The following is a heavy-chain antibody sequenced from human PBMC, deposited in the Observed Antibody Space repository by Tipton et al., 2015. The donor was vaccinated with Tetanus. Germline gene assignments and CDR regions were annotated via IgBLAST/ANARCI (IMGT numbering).Heavy chain of an antibody. V-gene: IGHV4-34*01. CDR3: ARLSPTPPRYCSGGSCSDFDY. Sequence: TLSLTCAVYGGSFSGYYWSWIRQPPGKGLEWIGEINHSGSTNYNPSLKSRVTISVDTSKNQFSLKLSSVAAADTAVYYCARLSPTPPRYCSGGSCSDFDYWGQGTLVTVSS. J-gene: IGHJ4*02. CDR2: INHSGST. D-gene: IGHD2-15*01. CDR1: GGSFSGYY.